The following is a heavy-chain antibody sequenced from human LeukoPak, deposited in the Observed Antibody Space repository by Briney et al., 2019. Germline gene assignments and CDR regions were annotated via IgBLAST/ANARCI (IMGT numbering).Heavy chain of an antibody. CDR1: GFTVSSNY. CDR2: IYSGGST. D-gene: IGHD3-22*01. V-gene: IGHV3-53*01. Sequence: GGSLRLSCAASGFTVSSNYMSWVRQAPGKGLEWVSVIYSGGSTYYADSVKGRFTISRDNSKNTLYLQMNSLRAEDTAVYYCASSLKPYYYDSSGYYEVSGYFDYWGQGTLATVSS. CDR3: ASSLKPYYYDSSGYYEVSGYFDY. J-gene: IGHJ4*02.